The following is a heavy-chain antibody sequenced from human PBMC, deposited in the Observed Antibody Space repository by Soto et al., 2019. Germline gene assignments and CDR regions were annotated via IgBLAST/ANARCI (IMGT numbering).Heavy chain of an antibody. CDR1: GGSVSSGSYY. Sequence: PSETLSLTCTVSGGSVSSGSYYWSWIRQPPGKGLEWIGYIYYSGSTNYNPSLKSRVTISVDTSKNQFSLKLGSVTAADTAVYYCASGLQFGWFDPWGQGTLVTVSS. CDR2: IYYSGST. D-gene: IGHD4-4*01. J-gene: IGHJ5*02. V-gene: IGHV4-61*01. CDR3: ASGLQFGWFDP.